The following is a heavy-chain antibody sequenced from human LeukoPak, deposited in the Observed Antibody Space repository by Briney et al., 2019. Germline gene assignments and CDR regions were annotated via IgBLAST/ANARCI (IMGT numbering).Heavy chain of an antibody. CDR1: GFTFSSFA. J-gene: IGHJ6*03. CDR3: AKPQVFYYYMDV. V-gene: IGHV3-23*01. CDR2: ITSSGGNT. Sequence: GGSLRLSCAASGFTFSSFAMTWVRQAPGKGLEWVSAITSSGGNTYYADSMKGRFTISGDNSRNTLYLQLDSLRAEDTAVYYCAKPQVFYYYMDVWGKGTTVTVSS.